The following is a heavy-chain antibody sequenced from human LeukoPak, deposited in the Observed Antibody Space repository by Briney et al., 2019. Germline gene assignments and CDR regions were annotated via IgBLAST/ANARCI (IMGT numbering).Heavy chain of an antibody. CDR2: IYYSGST. J-gene: IGHJ5*02. Sequence: SETLSLTCTVSGGSISSSSYYWGWIRQPPGKGLEWIGSIYYSGSTYYNPSLKSRVTISVDTSKNQFSLKLSSVTAADTAVYYRARVLTPYCSSTSCYSQSWFDPWGQGTLVTVSS. V-gene: IGHV4-39*07. CDR3: ARVLTPYCSSTSCYSQSWFDP. D-gene: IGHD2-2*02. CDR1: GGSISSSSYY.